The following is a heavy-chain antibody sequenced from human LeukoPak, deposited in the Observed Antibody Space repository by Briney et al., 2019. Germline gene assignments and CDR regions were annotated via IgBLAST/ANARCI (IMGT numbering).Heavy chain of an antibody. Sequence: PSETLSLTCTVSGGSISSSSYYWGWIRQPPGKGLEWIGCIYYSGSTYYNPSLKSRVTISVDTSKNQFSLKLSSVTAADTAVYYCARVLRITMILWGYFDYWGQGTLVTVSS. J-gene: IGHJ4*02. CDR2: IYYSGST. D-gene: IGHD3-22*01. CDR3: ARVLRITMILWGYFDY. V-gene: IGHV4-39*07. CDR1: GGSISSSSYY.